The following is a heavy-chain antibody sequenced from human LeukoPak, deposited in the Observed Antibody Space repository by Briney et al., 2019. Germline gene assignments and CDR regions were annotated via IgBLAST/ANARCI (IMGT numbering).Heavy chain of an antibody. CDR2: INHSGST. V-gene: IGHV4-34*01. Sequence: SETLSLTCAVYGGSFSGYYWSWIRQPPGKGLEWIGEINHSGSTNYNPSLKSRVTISVDTSKNQFSLKLSSVTAADTAVYYCARQGLGSSSSYYYYYGMDVWGQGTTVTVSS. J-gene: IGHJ6*02. D-gene: IGHD6-6*01. CDR1: GGSFSGYY. CDR3: ARQGLGSSSSYYYYYGMDV.